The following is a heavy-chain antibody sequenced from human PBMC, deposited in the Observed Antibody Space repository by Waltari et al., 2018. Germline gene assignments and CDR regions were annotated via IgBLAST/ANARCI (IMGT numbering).Heavy chain of an antibody. V-gene: IGHV3-23*01. CDR1: GFTFRSYA. D-gene: IGHD3-10*01. CDR2: ISAAGDSA. J-gene: IGHJ5*02. CDR3: AKNLLSSGSYDGGNH. Sequence: SCEASGFTFRSYAMNWVRQAPGKGLEWVSLISAAGDSAYYIDSVKGRFTGSRDNSKNTLYLQINSLRVEDTAIYYCAKNLLSSGSYDGGNHWGQGTLVTVSS.